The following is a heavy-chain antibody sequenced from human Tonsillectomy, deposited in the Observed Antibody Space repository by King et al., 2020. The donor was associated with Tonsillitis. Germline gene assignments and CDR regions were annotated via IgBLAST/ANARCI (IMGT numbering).Heavy chain of an antibody. V-gene: IGHV1-18*04. Sequence: VQLVESGAEVKKPGASVKVSCKASGYTFTSYGINWVRQAPGQGLEWMGWISAYNGNTNYAQKLQGRVTMTTDTSTSTAYMEVRSLRSDDTAVYYCAGDGHDLRYSIGWCDYWGQGTLVTVSS. J-gene: IGHJ4*02. CDR1: GYTFTSYG. CDR3: AGDGHDLRYSIGWCDY. D-gene: IGHD6-19*01. CDR2: ISAYNGNT.